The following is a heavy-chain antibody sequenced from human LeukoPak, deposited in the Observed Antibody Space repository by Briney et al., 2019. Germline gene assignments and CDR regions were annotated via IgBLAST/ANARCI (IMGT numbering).Heavy chain of an antibody. CDR3: ARGGGYSSSWSY. CDR1: GGSFSNYY. CDR2: ITHSGST. J-gene: IGHJ4*02. D-gene: IGHD6-13*01. V-gene: IGHV4-34*01. Sequence: SETLSLTCAVYGGSFSNYYWSWIRQSPGKGLEWIGEITHSGSTNYNPSLNSRVTISVDTSKNQFSLKLSSVTAADTAVYYCARGGGYSSSWSYWGQGTLVTVSS.